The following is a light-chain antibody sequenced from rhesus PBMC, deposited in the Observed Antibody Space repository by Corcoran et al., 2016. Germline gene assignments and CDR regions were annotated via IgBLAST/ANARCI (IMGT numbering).Light chain of an antibody. CDR3: MQVIQLPRT. CDR2: LVS. J-gene: IGKJ1*01. V-gene: IGKV2-91*01. Sequence: DIVMTQTPLSLPVTPGEPASISCRSSQSLLHSNGNTYLYWYLQKPGQSPQLLLYLVSNRAFGVPDRCSGSGAGTDFTLKISRVEAEDVGVYYCMQVIQLPRTFGQGTKVEIK. CDR1: QSLLHSNGNTY.